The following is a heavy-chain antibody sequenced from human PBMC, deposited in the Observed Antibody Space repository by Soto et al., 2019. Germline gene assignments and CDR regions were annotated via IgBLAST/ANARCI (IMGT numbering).Heavy chain of an antibody. D-gene: IGHD1-26*01. CDR3: ALRPSGYLDY. Sequence: GGSLSLSCTASGFTISSHAMRWVRQAAGKGLEWVSAISGRGGSTYYADSVKGRFTISRDNSKNTLYLQMNSLRAEDTAVYYCALRPSGYLDYWGQGTLVTVSS. CDR1: GFTISSHA. CDR2: ISGRGGST. V-gene: IGHV3-23*01. J-gene: IGHJ4*02.